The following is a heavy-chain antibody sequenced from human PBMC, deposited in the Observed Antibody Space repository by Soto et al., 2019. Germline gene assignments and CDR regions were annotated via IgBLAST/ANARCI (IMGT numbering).Heavy chain of an antibody. CDR2: IKSKTDGGTT. CDR3: TTGATVTTKVFDY. J-gene: IGHJ4*02. V-gene: IGHV3-15*01. D-gene: IGHD4-17*01. Sequence: GGSLRLACAASVFTFSNAWMSWVRQAPGKGLEWVGRIKSKTDGGTTDYAAPVKGRFTISRDDSKNTLYLQMNSLKTEDTAVYYCTTGATVTTKVFDYWGQGTLVTVSS. CDR1: VFTFSNAW.